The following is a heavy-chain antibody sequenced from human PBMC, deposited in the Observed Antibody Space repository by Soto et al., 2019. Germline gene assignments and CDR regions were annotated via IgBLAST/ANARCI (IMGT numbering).Heavy chain of an antibody. V-gene: IGHV2-70*11. CDR1: GFSLSTSGMC. CDR3: APIPHYYDSSGYYPG. Sequence: GSGPTLVNPTQTLTLTCTFSGFSLSTSGMCVSWIRQPPGKALEWLARIDWDDDKYYSTSLKTRLTISKDTSKNQVVLTMTNMDPVDTATYYCAPIPHYYDSSGYYPGWGQGTLVTVSS. J-gene: IGHJ4*02. CDR2: IDWDDDK. D-gene: IGHD3-22*01.